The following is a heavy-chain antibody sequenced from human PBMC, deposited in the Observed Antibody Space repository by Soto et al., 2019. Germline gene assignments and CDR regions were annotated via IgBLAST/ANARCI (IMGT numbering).Heavy chain of an antibody. CDR2: IYCNGDT. D-gene: IGHD5-18*01. Sequence: TLSLTCTVSGDSVSSGIYYWTWIRQPPGKGLEWIGYIYCNGDTNYNPSLKSRVTISVDTSKNQFSLKLNSVTAADTAVYYCARGGYSYGTMDVWGQGTTVTVSS. CDR3: ARGGYSYGTMDV. CDR1: GDSVSSGIYY. V-gene: IGHV4-61*01. J-gene: IGHJ6*02.